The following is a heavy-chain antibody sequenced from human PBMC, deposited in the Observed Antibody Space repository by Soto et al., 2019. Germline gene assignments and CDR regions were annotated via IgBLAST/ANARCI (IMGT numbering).Heavy chain of an antibody. J-gene: IGHJ4*02. D-gene: IGHD4-17*01. V-gene: IGHV1-69*09. Sequence: QVQLVQSGAEVKKPGSSVKVSCKASGGTFGSYVFSWVRQAPGQGLEWMGGIIPALGVTNYAQKFQGRVTITADQSTTTAYMELSSLRSEDTAVYYCATNYDYGGDRGQGTLVTVSS. CDR3: ATNYDYGGD. CDR2: IIPALGVT. CDR1: GGTFGSYV.